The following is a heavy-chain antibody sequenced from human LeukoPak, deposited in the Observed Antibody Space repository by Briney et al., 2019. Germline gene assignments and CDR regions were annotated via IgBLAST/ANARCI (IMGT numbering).Heavy chain of an antibody. V-gene: IGHV3-66*01. J-gene: IGHJ3*02. CDR3: ARVRSEGSSRYDAFDI. Sequence: GGSLRLSCAASGFTVSSNYMSWVRQAPGKGLEWVSVIYSGGSTYYADSVKGRFTISRDNSKNTLYLQMNSLRAEDTAVYYCARVRSEGSSRYDAFDIWGQGTVVTVSS. D-gene: IGHD2-15*01. CDR1: GFTVSSNY. CDR2: IYSGGST.